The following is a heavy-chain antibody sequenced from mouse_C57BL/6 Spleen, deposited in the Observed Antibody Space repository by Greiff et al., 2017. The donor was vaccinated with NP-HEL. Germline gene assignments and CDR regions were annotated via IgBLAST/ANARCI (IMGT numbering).Heavy chain of an antibody. Sequence: VQLQQPGAELVRPGSSVKLSCKASGYTFTSYWMHWVKQRPLQGLEWIGNIDPSDSETHYNQKFKDKATLTVDKSSSTAYMQLSSLTSEDSAVYYWAKGGGSSYWYFDVWAQGPRSPSPQ. CDR3: AKGGGSSYWYFDV. V-gene: IGHV1-52*01. J-gene: IGHJ1*03. CDR2: IDPSDSET. D-gene: IGHD1-1*01. CDR1: GYTFTSYW.